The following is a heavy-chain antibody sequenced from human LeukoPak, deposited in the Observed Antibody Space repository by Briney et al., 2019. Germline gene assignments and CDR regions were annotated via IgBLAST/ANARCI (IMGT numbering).Heavy chain of an antibody. J-gene: IGHJ4*02. V-gene: IGHV4-31*03. Sequence: PSETLSLTCTVSGGSINSGGYYWSWIRQHPGKGLEWIGYIYYSGSTYYNPSLKSRVTISVDTSKNQFSLKLSSVTAADTAVYYCAYTDTAVVTLDYWGQGTLVTVSS. CDR1: GGSINSGGYY. D-gene: IGHD5-18*01. CDR2: IYYSGST. CDR3: AYTDTAVVTLDY.